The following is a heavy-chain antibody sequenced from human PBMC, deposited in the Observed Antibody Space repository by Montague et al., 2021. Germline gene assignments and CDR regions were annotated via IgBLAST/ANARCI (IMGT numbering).Heavy chain of an antibody. J-gene: IGHJ6*02. Sequence: SLRLSCAASGFTFDDYAMHWVRQAPGKGLEWVSGISWNSGSIGYADSVKGRFTISRDNAKNSLYLQMNSLRAVDKALYYCARVRERRYYYYGMDVWGQGTAVTVSS. CDR1: GFTFDDYA. CDR3: ARVRERRYYYYGMDV. D-gene: IGHD1-1*01. CDR2: ISWNSGSI. V-gene: IGHV3-9*01.